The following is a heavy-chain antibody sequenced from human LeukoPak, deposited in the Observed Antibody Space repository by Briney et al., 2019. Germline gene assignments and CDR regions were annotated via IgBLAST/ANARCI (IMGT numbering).Heavy chain of an antibody. CDR2: IYSGGST. D-gene: IGHD1-26*01. CDR1: GFTVSSNY. J-gene: IGHJ4*02. V-gene: IGHV3-66*01. Sequence: GGSLRLSCAASGFTVSSNYMSWVRQAPGKGLEWVSVIYSGGSTYYADSVKGRFTISRDNSKNTLYPQMNSLRAEDTAVYYCAREPVGAAYRGDYWGQGTLVTVSS. CDR3: AREPVGAAYRGDY.